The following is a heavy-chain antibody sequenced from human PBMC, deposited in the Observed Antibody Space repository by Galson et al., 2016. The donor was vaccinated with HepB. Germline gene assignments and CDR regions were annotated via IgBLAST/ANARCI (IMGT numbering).Heavy chain of an antibody. CDR2: IWPDGSNE. V-gene: IGHV3-33*06. CDR3: AKEGRYEGHFYMDV. Sequence: SLRLSCAASGFTFNSYTMGWVRQAPVKGLEWVAVIWPDGSNEYYGDAVKGRFTISRDNSKNTLYLQMNSLRVEDTAVYYCAKEGRYEGHFYMDVWGQGTLVTVSS. D-gene: IGHD5-12*01. CDR1: GFTFNSYT. J-gene: IGHJ4*02.